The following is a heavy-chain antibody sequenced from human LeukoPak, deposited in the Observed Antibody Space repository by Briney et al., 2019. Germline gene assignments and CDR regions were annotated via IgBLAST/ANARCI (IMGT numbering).Heavy chain of an antibody. CDR2: MNPNSGNT. CDR1: GYTFTSYD. Sequence: ASVKVSCGASGYTFTSYDINWVRQATGQGLEWMGWMNPNSGNTGYAQKFQGRVTMTRNTSISTAYMELSSLRSKDTAVHYCARGNSYYYGSGKGFFDPWGQGTLVTVSS. CDR3: ARGNSYYYGSGKGFFDP. D-gene: IGHD3-10*01. V-gene: IGHV1-8*01. J-gene: IGHJ5*02.